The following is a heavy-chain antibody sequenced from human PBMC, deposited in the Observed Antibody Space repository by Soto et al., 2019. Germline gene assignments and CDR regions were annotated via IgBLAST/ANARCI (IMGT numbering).Heavy chain of an antibody. Sequence: QVQLAQSGADVKKRGSSVKVSCRVSGGTFNNYAISWVRQAPGEGLEWMGGIIPAFRTPKYAQRFQDRVTISADVYAATAYMELTSLRSDDTAVYYCARDTREITRVRGVIPYYIYHMDVWGPGTTVAVSS. J-gene: IGHJ6*02. CDR3: ARDTREITRVRGVIPYYIYHMDV. V-gene: IGHV1-69*01. D-gene: IGHD3-10*01. CDR1: GGTFNNYA. CDR2: IIPAFRTP.